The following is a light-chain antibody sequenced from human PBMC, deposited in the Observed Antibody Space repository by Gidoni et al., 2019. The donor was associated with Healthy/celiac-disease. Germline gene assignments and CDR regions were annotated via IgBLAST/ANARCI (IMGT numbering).Light chain of an antibody. J-gene: IGLJ2*01. Sequence: QSALTQPASVSGSPGQSITIYCSGTSSDVGSYNLVSWYQQHPGKAPKLMIYEVSKRPSGVSNRFSGSKSGNTASLTISGLQAEDEADYYCCSYAGSSTSVVFGGGTKLTVL. V-gene: IGLV2-23*02. CDR2: EVS. CDR3: CSYAGSSTSVV. CDR1: SSDVGSYNL.